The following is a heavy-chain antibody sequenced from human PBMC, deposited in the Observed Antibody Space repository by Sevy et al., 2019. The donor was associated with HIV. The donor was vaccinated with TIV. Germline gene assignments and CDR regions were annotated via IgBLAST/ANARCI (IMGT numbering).Heavy chain of an antibody. D-gene: IGHD6-13*01. CDR3: ARDWYSSSRFMDV. Sequence: SETLSLTCTVSGGSISSYYWSWIRQPAGKGLEWIGRIYTSGSTNYNPSLKSRVTMSVDTSKNQFSPKLSAVTAADTAVYYCARDWYSSSRFMDVWGQGTTATVSS. J-gene: IGHJ6*02. CDR2: IYTSGST. V-gene: IGHV4-4*07. CDR1: GGSISSYY.